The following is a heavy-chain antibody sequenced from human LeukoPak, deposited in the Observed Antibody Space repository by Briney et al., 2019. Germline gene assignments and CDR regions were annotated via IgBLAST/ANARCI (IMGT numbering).Heavy chain of an antibody. CDR1: GFTVSSNY. Sequence: HPGGSLRLSCAASGFTVSSNYMSWVRQAPGKGLEWVSVIYSGGSTYYADSVKGRFTISRDNSKNTLYLQINSLRAEDTAVYYCARDSSYYDSSGYQGHYFDYWGQRTLVAVSS. J-gene: IGHJ4*02. D-gene: IGHD3-22*01. CDR3: ARDSSYYDSSGYQGHYFDY. V-gene: IGHV3-66*01. CDR2: IYSGGST.